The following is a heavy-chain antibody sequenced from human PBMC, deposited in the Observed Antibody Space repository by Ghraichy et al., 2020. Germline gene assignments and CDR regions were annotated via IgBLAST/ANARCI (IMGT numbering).Heavy chain of an antibody. CDR3: AKDLLGWYYDSSAQPFLY. CDR2: ISYDGSNK. D-gene: IGHD3-22*01. CDR1: GFTFSSYG. J-gene: IGHJ4*02. Sequence: GGSLRLSCAASGFTFSSYGMHWVRQAPGKGLEWVAVISYDGSNKYYADSVKGRFTISRDNSKNTLYLQMNSLRAEDTAVYYCAKDLLGWYYDSSAQPFLYWGQGTLVTVSS. V-gene: IGHV3-30*18.